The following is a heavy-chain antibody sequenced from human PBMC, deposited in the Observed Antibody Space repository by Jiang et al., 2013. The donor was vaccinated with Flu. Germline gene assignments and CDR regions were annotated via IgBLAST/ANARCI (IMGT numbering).Heavy chain of an antibody. Sequence: YISSSGSTIYYADSVKGRFTISRDDAKNSLYLQMNSLRAEDTAVYYCAREDYTDAFDIWGQGTMVTVSS. V-gene: IGHV3-48*03. J-gene: IGHJ3*02. CDR3: AREDYTDAFDI. CDR2: ISSSGSTI. D-gene: IGHD3-16*01.